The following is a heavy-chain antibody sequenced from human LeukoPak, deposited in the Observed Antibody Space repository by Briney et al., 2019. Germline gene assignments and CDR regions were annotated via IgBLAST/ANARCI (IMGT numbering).Heavy chain of an antibody. Sequence: GGSLRLSCAASGFTFSSNAMTWVRQAPGKGLEWVSGISGSGGNTYYADSVRGRFTISTDNSKNTLYLQMNSLRAEDTALYYCAKGLERESRLDSWGQGTLVTVSS. J-gene: IGHJ4*02. CDR1: GFTFSSNA. V-gene: IGHV3-23*01. CDR2: ISGSGGNT. CDR3: AKGLERESRLDS. D-gene: IGHD1-1*01.